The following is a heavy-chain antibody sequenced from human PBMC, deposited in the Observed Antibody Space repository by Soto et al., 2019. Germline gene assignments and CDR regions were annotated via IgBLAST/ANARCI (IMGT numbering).Heavy chain of an antibody. V-gene: IGHV3-30*18. J-gene: IGHJ4*02. Sequence: QVQLVESGGGVVQPGRSLRLSCAASGFTFSSYGMHWVRQAPGKGLEWVAVISYDGSNKYYADSVKGRFTISRDNSKNTLYLQMNSLRAEDTAVYYCEKDFSDIDYWGQGTLVTVSS. CDR2: ISYDGSNK. CDR3: EKDFSDIDY. D-gene: IGHD3-3*02. CDR1: GFTFSSYG.